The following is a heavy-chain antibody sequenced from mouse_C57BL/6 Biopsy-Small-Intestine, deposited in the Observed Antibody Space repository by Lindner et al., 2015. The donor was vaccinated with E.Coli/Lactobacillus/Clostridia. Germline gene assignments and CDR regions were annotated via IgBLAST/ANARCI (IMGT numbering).Heavy chain of an antibody. CDR1: GYTFTSYD. J-gene: IGHJ3*01. CDR3: AGYDYDGAY. CDR2: IYPRDGST. D-gene: IGHD2-4*01. Sequence: VQLQESGPELVKPGASVKLSCKASGYTFTSYDINWVKQRPGQGLEWIGWIYPRDGSTIYNEKFKGKATLTVDTSSSTAYMELHSLTSEDSAVYFCAGYDYDGAYWGQGTLVTVSA. V-gene: IGHV1-85*01.